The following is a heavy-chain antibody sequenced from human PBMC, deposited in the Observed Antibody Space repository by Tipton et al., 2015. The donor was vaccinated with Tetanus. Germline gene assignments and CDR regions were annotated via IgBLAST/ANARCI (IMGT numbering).Heavy chain of an antibody. CDR2: SWYDCTDN. J-gene: IGHJ4*02. Sequence: SLRLSCAASGFIFSSYGIHWVRQAPGKGLEWVAVSWYDCTDNYYADSVKGRFTISRDNSKNTLYLQMNSLRAEDTALYYCASEADCSGGSCFSGGFDNWGQGAQVTVSS. CDR3: ASEADCSGGSCFSGGFDN. CDR1: GFIFSSYG. V-gene: IGHV3-33*01. D-gene: IGHD2-15*01.